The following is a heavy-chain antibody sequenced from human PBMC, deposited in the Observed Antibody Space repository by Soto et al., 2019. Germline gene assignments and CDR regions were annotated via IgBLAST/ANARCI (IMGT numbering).Heavy chain of an antibody. CDR1: GGTFSSYA. CDR2: IIPIFDTT. Sequence: QVQLVQSGAEVKKPGSSVKVSCKASGGTFSSYAISWVRQAPGQGLEWMGGIIPIFDTTNYAQKFQGRVTITADEFTSTAYMQLGGLRSEDTAVYYCAVDYYNTSHYYYYWGPGTLVTVSS. D-gene: IGHD3-22*01. J-gene: IGHJ4*02. V-gene: IGHV1-69*01. CDR3: AVDYYNTSHYYYY.